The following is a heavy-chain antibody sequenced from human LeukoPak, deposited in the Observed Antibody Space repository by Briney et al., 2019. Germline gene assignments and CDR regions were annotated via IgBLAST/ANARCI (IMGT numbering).Heavy chain of an antibody. D-gene: IGHD5-18*01. CDR1: GGSFSGYY. J-gene: IGHJ4*02. CDR2: INHSGST. CDR3: ASRIQLWSYYFDY. V-gene: IGHV4-34*01. Sequence: KTSETLSLTCAVYGGSFSGYYWSWIRQPPGKGLEWIGEINHSGSTNYNPSLKSRVTISVDTSKNQFSLKLSSVTAADTAVYYCASRIQLWSYYFDYWGQGTLVTVSS.